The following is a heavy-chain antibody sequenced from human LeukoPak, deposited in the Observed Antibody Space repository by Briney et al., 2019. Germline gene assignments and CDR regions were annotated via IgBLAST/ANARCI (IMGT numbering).Heavy chain of an antibody. V-gene: IGHV3-30*18. CDR2: ISYDGSNK. CDR1: GFTFSSYG. Sequence: GGSLRRSCAASGFTFSSYGMHWVRQAPGKGLEWVAVISYDGSNKYYAGSVKGRFTISRDNSKNTLYLQMNSLRAEDTAVYYCAKETVSPGDYWGQGTLVTVSS. D-gene: IGHD1-14*01. J-gene: IGHJ4*02. CDR3: AKETVSPGDY.